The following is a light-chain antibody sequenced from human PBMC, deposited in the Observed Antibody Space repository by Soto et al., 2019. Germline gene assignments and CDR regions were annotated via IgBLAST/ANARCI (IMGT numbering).Light chain of an antibody. CDR2: GTS. CDR3: QQYGSSGT. J-gene: IGKJ1*01. V-gene: IGKV3-20*01. CDR1: QSVSSNQ. Sequence: EIVLTQSPGTLSLSPGERATLSCRASQSVSSNQLAWYQQKPGQAPRLLIYGTSTRVTGIPARFSGSGSGTDFTLTISSLEPEDFAVYYCQQYGSSGTFGQGTKVAIK.